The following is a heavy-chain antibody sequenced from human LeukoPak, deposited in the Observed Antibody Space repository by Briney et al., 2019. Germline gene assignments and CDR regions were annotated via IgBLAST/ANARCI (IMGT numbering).Heavy chain of an antibody. J-gene: IGHJ4*02. CDR3: ARTRVDTTTFDYFDY. V-gene: IGHV3-53*01. CDR1: GFTVSTNF. Sequence: GGSLGLSCVVSGFTVSTNFMSWVRQAPGERLEWVSVIYSGGSTYYADSVKGRFTISRNNSKNTLYLQMNSLRAEDTAVYYCARTRVDTTTFDYFDYWGQGTLVTVSS. CDR2: IYSGGST. D-gene: IGHD4-11*01.